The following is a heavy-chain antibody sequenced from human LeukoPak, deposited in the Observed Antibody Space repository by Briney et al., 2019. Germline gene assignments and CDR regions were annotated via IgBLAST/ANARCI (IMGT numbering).Heavy chain of an antibody. D-gene: IGHD6-6*01. Sequence: PGGSLRPSRAAAGFTFSDSYMSSIRQDPGNGLEWDSYIRSSGSTIYHADSVKGRFTISRDNAKNSLYLQMNSLRAEDTAVYYCARVISSSSSGGGWFDPWGQGTLVTVSS. J-gene: IGHJ5*02. V-gene: IGHV3-11*01. CDR2: IRSSGSTI. CDR1: GFTFSDSY. CDR3: ARVISSSSSGGGWFDP.